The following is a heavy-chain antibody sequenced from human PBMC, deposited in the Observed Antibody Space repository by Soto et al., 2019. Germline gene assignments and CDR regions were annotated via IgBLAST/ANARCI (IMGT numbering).Heavy chain of an antibody. CDR1: GYSFTSYW. J-gene: IGHJ6*02. V-gene: IGHV5-51*01. CDR3: ARPYNGITGTTDYYGMDV. Sequence: PGESLKISCKGSGYSFTSYWIGWVRQMPGKGLEWMGIIYPGDSDTRYSPSFQGQVTISADKSISTAYLQWSSLKASDTAMYYCARPYNGITGTTDYYGMDVWGQGTTVTVSS. CDR2: IYPGDSDT. D-gene: IGHD1-7*01.